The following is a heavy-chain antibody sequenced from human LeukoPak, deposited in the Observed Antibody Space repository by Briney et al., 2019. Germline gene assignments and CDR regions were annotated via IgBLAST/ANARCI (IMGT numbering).Heavy chain of an antibody. D-gene: IGHD4-17*01. CDR1: GYTFTGYY. CDR3: ATGLTVTTSPPGDY. V-gene: IGHV1-2*02. J-gene: IGHJ4*02. CDR2: INPNSGGT. Sequence: GASVKVSCKASGYTFTGYYMHWVRQAPGQGLEWMGWINPNSGGTNYAQKFQGRVTMTRDTSISTAYMELSRLRSDDTAVYYCATGLTVTTSPPGDYWGQGTLVTVSS.